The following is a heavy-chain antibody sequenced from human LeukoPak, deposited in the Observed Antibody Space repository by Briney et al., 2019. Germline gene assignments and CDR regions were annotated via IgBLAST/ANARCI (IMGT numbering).Heavy chain of an antibody. CDR3: ARKVPNDSSGYYYRGQFDP. Sequence: ASVKVSCKASGYTFTGHYMHWVRQAPGQGLEWMGWINPNSGGTNYAQHFEGRVTMTRDTSISTAYMELSSLRSDDTAVYYCARKVPNDSSGYYYRGQFDPWGQGTLVTVSS. V-gene: IGHV1-2*02. D-gene: IGHD3-22*01. CDR2: INPNSGGT. J-gene: IGHJ5*02. CDR1: GYTFTGHY.